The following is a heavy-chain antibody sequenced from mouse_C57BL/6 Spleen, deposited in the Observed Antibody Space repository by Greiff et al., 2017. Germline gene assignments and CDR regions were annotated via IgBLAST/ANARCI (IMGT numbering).Heavy chain of an antibody. J-gene: IGHJ2*01. Sequence: QVQLLQPGADLVQPGASMKVSCNASGYTFTNYWMHWVKQSPGQGLEWIGRINPSDSDTNYNEKFTGKATLTVDKSSSTAYMQLSSLTSEDSAVYYCATGLLAGEFYYWGKGTTLTVSS. CDR3: ATGLLAGEFYY. CDR1: GYTFTNYW. D-gene: IGHD6-1*01. CDR2: INPSDSDT. V-gene: IGHV1-74*01.